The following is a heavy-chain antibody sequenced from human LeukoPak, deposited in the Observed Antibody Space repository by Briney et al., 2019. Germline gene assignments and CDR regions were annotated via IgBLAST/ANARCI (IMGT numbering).Heavy chain of an antibody. J-gene: IGHJ4*02. D-gene: IGHD6-13*01. Sequence: HPGGFLRLSCTASGLTFGDYAMSWFRQAPGKGLEWVGFIRSKAYGGTTEYAASVKGRFTISRDDSKSIAYLQMNSLKTEDTAVYYCTSPTQDTYSSSWYSYWGQGTLVTVSS. CDR3: TSPTQDTYSSSWYSY. V-gene: IGHV3-49*03. CDR2: IRSKAYGGTT. CDR1: GLTFGDYA.